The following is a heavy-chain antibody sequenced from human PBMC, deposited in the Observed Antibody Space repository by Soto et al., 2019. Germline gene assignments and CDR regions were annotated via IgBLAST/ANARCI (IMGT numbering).Heavy chain of an antibody. CDR3: ARRVNLKYYYTSYFDY. V-gene: IGHV4-59*08. Sequence: SETLSLTCPVSSGSLSRYYWSWIRQPPGKGLEWIGYIYYSGSTNYNPSLKSRVTISVDTSKNQFSLKLSSVTAADTAVYYCARRVNLKYYYTSYFDYWGQGTLVTVSS. CDR1: SGSLSRYY. J-gene: IGHJ4*02. D-gene: IGHD3-3*01. CDR2: IYYSGST.